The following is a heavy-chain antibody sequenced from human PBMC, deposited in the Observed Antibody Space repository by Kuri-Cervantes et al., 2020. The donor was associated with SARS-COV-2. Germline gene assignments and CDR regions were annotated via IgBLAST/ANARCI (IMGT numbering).Heavy chain of an antibody. Sequence: ESLKISCTVPGGSISSYYWSWIRQPAGKGLEWIGRIYTSGSTNYNPSLKSRVTMSVDTSKNQFSLKLSSVTAADTAVYYCARGYGSTFMDVWGKGTTVTISS. CDR2: IYTSGST. J-gene: IGHJ6*03. CDR1: GGSISSYY. V-gene: IGHV4-4*07. CDR3: ARGYGSTFMDV. D-gene: IGHD2-2*01.